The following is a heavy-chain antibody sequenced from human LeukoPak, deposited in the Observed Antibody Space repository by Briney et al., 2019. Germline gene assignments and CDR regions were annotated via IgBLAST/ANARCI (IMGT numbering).Heavy chain of an antibody. D-gene: IGHD2-2*01. J-gene: IGHJ6*04. CDR1: GFTFSSYA. Sequence: PGRSLRLSCAASGFTFSSYAMHWVRQAPGKGLEWVAVISYDGSNKYYADSVKGRFTISRDNAKNSLYLQMNSLRAEDTAVYYCARSGIVVVPAANAFDIWGKGTTVTVSS. CDR3: ARSGIVVVPAANAFDI. V-gene: IGHV3-30*07. CDR2: ISYDGSNK.